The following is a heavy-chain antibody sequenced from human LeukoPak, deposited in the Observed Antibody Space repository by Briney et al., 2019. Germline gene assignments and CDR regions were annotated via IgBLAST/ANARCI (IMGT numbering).Heavy chain of an antibody. CDR3: ARSKGYGGYDYYYYYMDV. J-gene: IGHJ6*03. CDR2: ISYDGSNK. Sequence: PGGSLRLSCAASGFIFSSYAMHWVRQAPGKGLEWVAVISYDGSNKYYADSVKGRFTISRDNSKNTLYLQMNSLRAGDTAVYYCARSKGYGGYDYYYYYMDVWGKGTTVTVSS. CDR1: GFIFSSYA. V-gene: IGHV3-30*04. D-gene: IGHD5-12*01.